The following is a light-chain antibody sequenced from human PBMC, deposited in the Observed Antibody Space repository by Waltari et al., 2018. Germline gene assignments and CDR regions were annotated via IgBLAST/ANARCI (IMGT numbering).Light chain of an antibody. CDR1: QSLVHSDGKTY. J-gene: IGKJ1*01. CDR3: LQTEQFPWT. CDR2: QIS. Sequence: DVVMTQTPLSLPVTLGQPASISCRSSQSLVHSDGKTYLRWLQERPGQPPRLLIYQISSRFSGVPDRFSGSGAVTDFTLKISRVEPEDVGVYYCLQTEQFPWTFGQGTKVEIQ. V-gene: IGKV2-24*01.